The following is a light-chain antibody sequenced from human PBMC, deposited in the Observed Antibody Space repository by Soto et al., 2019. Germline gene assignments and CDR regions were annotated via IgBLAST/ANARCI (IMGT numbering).Light chain of an antibody. J-gene: IGKJ1*01. CDR2: GAS. CDR1: QSVSSY. CDR3: QQYGSSPGT. Sequence: IVLTQSPGTLSLSPGERATLSCRASQSVSSYLAWYQQKPGQAPRLLFFGASIRATGRPDRFSGGGSGTDFTLPISRLEPEDFAVYYCQQYGSSPGTFGQGTKVDIK. V-gene: IGKV3-20*01.